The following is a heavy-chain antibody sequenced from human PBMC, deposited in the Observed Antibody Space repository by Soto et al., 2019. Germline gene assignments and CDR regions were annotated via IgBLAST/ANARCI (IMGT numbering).Heavy chain of an antibody. CDR2: IYYNGRT. CDR3: ASPKIAFYNWFDP. D-gene: IGHD3-3*02. V-gene: IGHV4-61*01. CDR1: GASVGSGSYY. J-gene: IGHJ5*02. Sequence: SETLSLTCSVSGASVGSGSYYWTWIRQPPGKGLEWIGYIYYNGRTNHSPSLKSRVTISVDTSKNQVSLKLSSVTAADTAVYYCASPKIAFYNWFDPWGQGTLVTVSS.